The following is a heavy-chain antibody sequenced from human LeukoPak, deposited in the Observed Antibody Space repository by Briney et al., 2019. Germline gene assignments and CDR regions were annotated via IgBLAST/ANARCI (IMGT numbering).Heavy chain of an antibody. D-gene: IGHD3-10*01. CDR2: ISWNSGSI. CDR1: GFTFDDYA. CDR3: AKDLYGGSGTRVGIDY. Sequence: PGGSLRLSCAASGFTFDDYAMHWVRQAPGKGLEGVSGISWNSGSIGYADSVKGRFTISRDNAKNSLYLQMNSLRAEDTALYYCAKDLYGGSGTRVGIDYWGQGTLVTVSS. V-gene: IGHV3-9*01. J-gene: IGHJ4*02.